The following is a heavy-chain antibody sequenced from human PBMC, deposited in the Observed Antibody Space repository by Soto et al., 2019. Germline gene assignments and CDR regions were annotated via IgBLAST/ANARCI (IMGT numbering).Heavy chain of an antibody. V-gene: IGHV4-34*01. J-gene: IGHJ5*02. Sequence: XETLSLTCAVYSGPFSGYYWSWIRQSPGKGLEWIGEINRSGTTNYNPSLESRVTISVDTSKNQFSLKLSSVTAADSAVYYCARGRSYYGSGSNNWFDHWGQGPLVTVSS. CDR2: INRSGTT. CDR1: SGPFSGYY. D-gene: IGHD3-10*01. CDR3: ARGRSYYGSGSNNWFDH.